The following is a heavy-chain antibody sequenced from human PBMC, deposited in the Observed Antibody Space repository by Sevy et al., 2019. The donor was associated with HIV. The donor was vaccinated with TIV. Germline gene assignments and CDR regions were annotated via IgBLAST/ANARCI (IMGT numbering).Heavy chain of an antibody. CDR2: ISGGGAAT. D-gene: IGHD6-19*01. V-gene: IGHV3-23*01. CDR3: ARYGRIPVAGHTWFDP. CDR1: GFTFIAFG. J-gene: IGHJ5*02. Sequence: GGSLRLSCSPSGFTFIAFGMTWVRQAPGKGLEWVSGISGGGAATAYADSVKGRFTISRDNSKNTLYLQMNSLTAADTAVYYCARYGRIPVAGHTWFDPWGLGTLVTVSS.